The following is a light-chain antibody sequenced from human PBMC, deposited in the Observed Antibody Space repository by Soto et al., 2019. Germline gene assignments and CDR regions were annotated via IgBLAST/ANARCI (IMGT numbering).Light chain of an antibody. CDR1: QSISRL. V-gene: IGKV1-5*03. CDR2: KAS. Sequence: DIQMTQSHSTLSASVGDRVTITCRASQSISRLLAWYQQKTGKAPKALIYKASSLESGVPSRFSGSGSGTGFTVTISSLQPDEFATYYCQQYNTYPWTSGQGTKVEIK. J-gene: IGKJ1*01. CDR3: QQYNTYPWT.